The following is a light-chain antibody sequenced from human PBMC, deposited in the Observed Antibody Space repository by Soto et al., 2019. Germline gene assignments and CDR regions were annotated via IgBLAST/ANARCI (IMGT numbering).Light chain of an antibody. J-gene: IGKJ1*01. CDR2: EAY. V-gene: IGKV1-5*01. CDR3: QQYEQWPPWT. Sequence: DIQMTQSPSTLSASVGDIVTITCRASQSISRWMAWYQQKPGKAPKLMIYEAYALESGVPSTFRGSGSGTDFTLTISSLQSEDFAVYYCQQYEQWPPWTCGQGTKVDIK. CDR1: QSISRW.